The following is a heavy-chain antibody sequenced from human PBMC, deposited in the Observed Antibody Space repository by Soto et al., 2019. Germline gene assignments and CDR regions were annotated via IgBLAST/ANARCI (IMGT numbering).Heavy chain of an antibody. V-gene: IGHV4-59*08. CDR2: IYYSGST. CDR1: GGSISSYY. Sequence: SETLSLTCTVSGGSISSYYWSWIRQPPGKGLEWIGYIYYSGSTNYNPSLKSRVTISVDTSKNQFSLKLSSVTAADTAVYYCARHDFWSGYYDLRGFNAFDIWGQGTMVTVSS. J-gene: IGHJ3*02. CDR3: ARHDFWSGYYDLRGFNAFDI. D-gene: IGHD3-3*01.